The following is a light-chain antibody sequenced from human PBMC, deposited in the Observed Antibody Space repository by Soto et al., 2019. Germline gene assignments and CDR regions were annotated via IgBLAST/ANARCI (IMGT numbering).Light chain of an antibody. Sequence: SYELTQSPSVSVAPGETASVTCGGNNIRSKSVHWYQQKPGQAPVLVIYYDRERPSGIPERFSGSNSGNTATLTISRVEAGDEADYYCQVWDTSSDHVVFGGGTKLTVL. V-gene: IGLV3-21*04. CDR2: YDR. J-gene: IGLJ2*01. CDR3: QVWDTSSDHVV. CDR1: NIRSKS.